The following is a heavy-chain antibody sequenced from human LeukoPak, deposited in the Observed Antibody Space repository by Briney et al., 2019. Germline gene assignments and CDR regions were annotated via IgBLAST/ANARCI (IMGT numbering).Heavy chain of an antibody. J-gene: IGHJ4*02. D-gene: IGHD3-10*01. Sequence: GGSLRLSCAASGFTFSDYWIHWVRQAPGKGLVWVSRINTDGSITNYADSVKGRFSISRDNAKNALYLQMSSLRAEDTAVYYCARDRGPRTGFMVREAYDYWGQGTLVTVSS. CDR3: ARDRGPRTGFMVREAYDY. CDR1: GFTFSDYW. V-gene: IGHV3-74*01. CDR2: INTDGSIT.